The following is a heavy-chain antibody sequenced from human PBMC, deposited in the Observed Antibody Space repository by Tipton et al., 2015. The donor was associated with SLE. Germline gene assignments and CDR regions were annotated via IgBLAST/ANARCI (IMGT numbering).Heavy chain of an antibody. J-gene: IGHJ2*01. V-gene: IGHV3-74*01. CDR3: ARDRQQQLNWYFDL. CDR1: GFTFSTYW. D-gene: IGHD6-13*01. Sequence: SLRLSCAASGFTFSTYWMHWVRQGPGKGLVWVSRIYSDGSSTNYADSVKGRFTISRDNSKNTLYLQMSSLRPEDTAVYYCARDRQQQLNWYFDLWGRGTLVTVSS. CDR2: IYSDGSST.